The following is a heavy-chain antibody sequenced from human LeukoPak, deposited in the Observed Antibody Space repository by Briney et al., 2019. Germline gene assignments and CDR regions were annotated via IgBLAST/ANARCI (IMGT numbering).Heavy chain of an antibody. CDR1: GGSISSYY. Sequence: SETLSLACTVSGGSISSYYWSWIRQPPGKGLEWIGYIYYSGNTYYNPSLKSRVTISVDTSKNQFSLKLSSVTAADTALYYCARRLSSGSGHWYFDLWGRGTLVTVSS. CDR2: IYYSGNT. CDR3: ARRLSSGSGHWYFDL. V-gene: IGHV4-59*04. J-gene: IGHJ2*01. D-gene: IGHD1-26*01.